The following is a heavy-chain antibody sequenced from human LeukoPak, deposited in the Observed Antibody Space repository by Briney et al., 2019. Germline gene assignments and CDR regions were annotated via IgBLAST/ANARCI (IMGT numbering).Heavy chain of an antibody. D-gene: IGHD5-12*01. CDR2: IKPDGSDT. Sequence: GGSLRLSCGASGFTFTTHWIHWVRQAPGKGLVWVSRIKPDGSDTNYADSVKGRFTISRDNAKNTVYLQMDSLRAEDTAVYYCARGKYGGYFIDYWGQGTLVTVSS. CDR3: ARGKYGGYFIDY. J-gene: IGHJ4*02. V-gene: IGHV3-74*01. CDR1: GFTFTTHW.